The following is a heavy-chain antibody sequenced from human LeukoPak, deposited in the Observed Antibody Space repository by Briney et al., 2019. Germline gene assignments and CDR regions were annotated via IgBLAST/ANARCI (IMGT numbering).Heavy chain of an antibody. J-gene: IGHJ4*02. Sequence: SETLSPTCTVPGYSISSVHSWGWIRQPPGKGLEWIGSVYYTGASYYNPSLKSRVTISIDTSKKHFSLKLTSVTAADTAVYYCARGAPPQNWGQGTLVTVSS. V-gene: IGHV4-38-2*02. CDR3: ARGAPPQN. CDR2: VYYTGAS. CDR1: GYSISSVHS.